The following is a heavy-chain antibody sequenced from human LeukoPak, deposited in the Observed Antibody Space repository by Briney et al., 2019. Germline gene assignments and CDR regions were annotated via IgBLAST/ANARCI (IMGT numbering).Heavy chain of an antibody. CDR3: EREFAGSASGAGY. CDR1: GFTFSSYS. J-gene: IGHJ4*02. D-gene: IGHD1-26*01. Sequence: GGSLRLSCAASGFTFSSYSMNWVRQAPGKGLEWVSSMSVSSGLIYYADSVKGRFTISRDNAKSSLYLQMNRLRVEDTAVYYCEREFAGSASGAGYWGQGTLVTVSS. CDR2: MSVSSGLI. V-gene: IGHV3-21*01.